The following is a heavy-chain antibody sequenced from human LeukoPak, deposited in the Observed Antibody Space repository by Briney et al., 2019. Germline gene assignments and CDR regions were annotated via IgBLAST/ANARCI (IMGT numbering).Heavy chain of an antibody. D-gene: IGHD3-10*01. V-gene: IGHV4-34*01. CDR3: ARRRKYYYGSGRYFFDW. CDR1: GGSLSGYY. J-gene: IGHJ4*02. Sequence: PETLSHTRAVYGGSLSGYYWSWIRQPPRKGLEWVGEINHSGSTNHNPSLKSRVTISVDTSKNQSSLKLSSVIAVDTAVDYCARRRKYYYGSGRYFFDWWGRGTVDTVPS. CDR2: INHSGST.